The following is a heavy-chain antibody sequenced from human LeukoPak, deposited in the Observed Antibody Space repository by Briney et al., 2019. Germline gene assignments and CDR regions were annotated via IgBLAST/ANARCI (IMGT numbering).Heavy chain of an antibody. V-gene: IGHV1-46*01. J-gene: IGHJ4*02. Sequence: GASVKVSCKASGYTFTSYYMHWVRRAPGQGLEWMGIINPSGGSTSYAQKFQGRVTMTRDTSISTAYMELSRLRSDDTAVYYCARFRTDGGYFDYWGQGTLVTVSS. CDR2: INPSGGST. CDR3: ARFRTDGGYFDY. CDR1: GYTFTSYY. D-gene: IGHD3-10*01.